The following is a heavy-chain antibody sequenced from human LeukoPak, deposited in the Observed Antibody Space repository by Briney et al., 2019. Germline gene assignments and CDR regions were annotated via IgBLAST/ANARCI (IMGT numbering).Heavy chain of an antibody. CDR1: GLIFNSYT. J-gene: IGHJ4*02. CDR2: ISFDGNNK. Sequence: GRSLRLSCAASGLIFNSYTMHWLRQAPGKGPEWVAIISFDGNNKYYADSVKGRFSISRDNSKNTLYLQMNSLRAEDTALYYCAREPSGYNYGYVDYWGQGTLVTISS. CDR3: AREPSGYNYGYVDY. V-gene: IGHV3-30-3*01. D-gene: IGHD5-18*01.